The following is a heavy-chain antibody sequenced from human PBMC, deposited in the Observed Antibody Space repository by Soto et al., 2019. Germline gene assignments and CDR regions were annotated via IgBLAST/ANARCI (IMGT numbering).Heavy chain of an antibody. V-gene: IGHV1-18*01. Sequence: ASVKVSSEACGYTFTCCGISWVRQAPGQGLEWMGWISAYNGNTNYAQKLQGRVTMTTDTSTSTAYMELSSLRSEDTAVYYCASPRGYGDYQIFDYWGQGTLVTVSS. J-gene: IGHJ4*02. CDR3: ASPRGYGDYQIFDY. CDR2: ISAYNGNT. CDR1: GYTFTCCG. D-gene: IGHD4-17*01.